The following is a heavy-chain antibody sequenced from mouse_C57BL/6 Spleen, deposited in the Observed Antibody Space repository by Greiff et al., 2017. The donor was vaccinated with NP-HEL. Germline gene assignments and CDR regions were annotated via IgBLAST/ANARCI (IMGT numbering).Heavy chain of an antibody. CDR2: IDPETGGT. J-gene: IGHJ2*01. V-gene: IGHV1-15*01. CDR1: GYTFTDYE. Sequence: VQLKESGAELVRPGASVTLSCKASGYTFTDYEMHWVKQTPVHGLEWIGAIDPETGGTAYNQKFKGKAILTADKSSSTAYMELRSLTSEDSAVYYCTRGGGGYFDYWGQGTTLTVSS. CDR3: TRGGGGYFDY.